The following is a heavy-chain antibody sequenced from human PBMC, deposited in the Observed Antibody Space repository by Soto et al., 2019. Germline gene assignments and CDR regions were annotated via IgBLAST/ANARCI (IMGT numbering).Heavy chain of an antibody. CDR3: SRGTQDGLWRRYYLDY. CDR1: GGSISSYY. Sequence: SETLSLTCTVSGGSISSYYWSWIRQPPGKGLEWIGYIYYSGSTNYNPSLKSRVTISVDTSKNQFSLKLSSVTAADAAVYYCSRGTQDGLWRRYYLDYWGQGTLVTVSS. V-gene: IGHV4-59*01. J-gene: IGHJ4*02. D-gene: IGHD3-3*01. CDR2: IYYSGST.